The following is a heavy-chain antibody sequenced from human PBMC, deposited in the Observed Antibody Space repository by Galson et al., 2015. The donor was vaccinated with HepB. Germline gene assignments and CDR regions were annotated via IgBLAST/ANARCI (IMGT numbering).Heavy chain of an antibody. D-gene: IGHD4-23*01. J-gene: IGHJ2*01. V-gene: IGHV3-15*01. CDR3: TTEVSVVITRGYFDL. CDR2: VKSETDGGAT. Sequence: LRLSCAGSGFTFSNTWMAWVRQAPGKGLEWVGRVKSETDGGATDYAAPVKGRFTISRDDSNDKFYLQMNSLKSEDTAVYYCTTEVSVVITRGYFDLWGRGTLVTVSS. CDR1: GFTFSNTW.